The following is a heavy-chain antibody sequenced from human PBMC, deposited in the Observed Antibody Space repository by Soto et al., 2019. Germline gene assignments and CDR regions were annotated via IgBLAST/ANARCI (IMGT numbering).Heavy chain of an antibody. D-gene: IGHD6-6*01. V-gene: IGHV3-21*01. CDR2: ISATGTYT. CDR1: GFTFSTCS. J-gene: IGHJ5*02. CDR3: TTEYNSRQDLNR. Sequence: EVQLVESGGGLVEPGGSLRLSCATSGFTFSTCSMNWVRQAPGKGLEWVSSISATGTYTFYADSLKGRFTISSDNARNSLFLQMNSLRVEDTALYYCTTEYNSRQDLNRWGQGALVSVSS.